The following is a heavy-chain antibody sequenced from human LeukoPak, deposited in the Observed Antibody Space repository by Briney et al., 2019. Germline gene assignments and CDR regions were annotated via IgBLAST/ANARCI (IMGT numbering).Heavy chain of an antibody. D-gene: IGHD3-9*01. J-gene: IGHJ4*02. Sequence: PGGSLRLSCAASGFTFSNAWMSWVRQAPGKGLEWVGRIKSKTDGGTTDYAAPVKGRFTISRDDSKNTLYLQVNSLKTEDTAVYYCTTDHDILTGYYPFDYWGQGTLVTVSS. V-gene: IGHV3-15*01. CDR2: IKSKTDGGTT. CDR1: GFTFSNAW. CDR3: TTDHDILTGYYPFDY.